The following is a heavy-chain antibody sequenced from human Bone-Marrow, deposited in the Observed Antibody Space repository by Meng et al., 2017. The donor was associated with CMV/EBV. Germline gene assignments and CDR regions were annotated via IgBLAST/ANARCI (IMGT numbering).Heavy chain of an antibody. CDR3: AKEAPYNWNTVDI. CDR1: GFTFSSYG. V-gene: IGHV3-30*02. D-gene: IGHD1/OR15-1a*01. CDR2: IRYDGSNK. J-gene: IGHJ3*02. Sequence: GESLKISCAASGFTFSSYGMHWVRQAPGKGLEWVAFIRYDGSNKYNADSVKGRFTTSRDNSKNTLYVQMNSLRAEDTAVYYCAKEAPYNWNTVDIWGQGTMVTVPS.